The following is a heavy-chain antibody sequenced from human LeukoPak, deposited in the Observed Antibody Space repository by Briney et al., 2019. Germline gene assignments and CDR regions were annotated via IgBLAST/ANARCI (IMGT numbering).Heavy chain of an antibody. D-gene: IGHD5-12*01. V-gene: IGHV3-30-3*01. CDR3: ARAYRLYSGYEVAY. J-gene: IGHJ4*02. Sequence: GGSLRLSCAASGFTFSSYAMHWVCQAPGKGLEWVAVISYDGSNKYYADPVKGRFTISRDNSKNTLYLQMNSLRAEDTAVYYCARAYRLYSGYEVAYWGQGTLVTVSS. CDR1: GFTFSSYA. CDR2: ISYDGSNK.